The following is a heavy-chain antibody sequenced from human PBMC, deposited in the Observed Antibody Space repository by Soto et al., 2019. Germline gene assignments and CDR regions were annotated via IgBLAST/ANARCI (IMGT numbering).Heavy chain of an antibody. V-gene: IGHV3-66*01. D-gene: IGHD5-12*01. Sequence: HPGGSLRLACAASGFTVSSNHMSWVRQAPGKGLEWISVIYSGGGAFYTDSVKGRFTSSRDNSKNTLYLQMNSLRAEDTAVYYCARAHSGYDRYYYYMDVWGKGTTVTVSS. CDR3: ARAHSGYDRYYYYMDV. CDR2: IYSGGGA. CDR1: GFTVSSNH. J-gene: IGHJ6*03.